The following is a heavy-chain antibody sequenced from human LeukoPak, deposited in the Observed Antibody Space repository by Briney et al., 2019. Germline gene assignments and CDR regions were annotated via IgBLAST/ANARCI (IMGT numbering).Heavy chain of an antibody. V-gene: IGHV1-18*01. D-gene: IGHD3-9*01. Sequence: GASVKVSCKASGYTFTSYGIIWVRQAPGQGLEWMGWISAYNGNTNYAQKLQGRVTMTTDTSTSTAYMELRSLGSDDTAVYYCARTPYDILTGYYSSLDYWGQGTLVTVSS. CDR3: ARTPYDILTGYYSSLDY. CDR2: ISAYNGNT. CDR1: GYTFTSYG. J-gene: IGHJ4*02.